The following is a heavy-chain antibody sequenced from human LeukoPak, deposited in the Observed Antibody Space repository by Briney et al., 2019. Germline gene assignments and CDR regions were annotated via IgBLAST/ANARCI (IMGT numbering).Heavy chain of an antibody. CDR3: ARVTQGYYDFWSGYYWGSDFDY. CDR2: IYYSGST. V-gene: IGHV4-39*01. Sequence: SETLSLTCTVSGGSISSSSYYWGWIRQPPGKGLEWIRSIYYSGSTYYNPSLKSRVTISVDTSKNQFSLKLSSVTAADTAVYYCARVTQGYYDFWSGYYWGSDFDYWGQGTLVTVSS. J-gene: IGHJ4*02. CDR1: GGSISSSSYY. D-gene: IGHD3-3*01.